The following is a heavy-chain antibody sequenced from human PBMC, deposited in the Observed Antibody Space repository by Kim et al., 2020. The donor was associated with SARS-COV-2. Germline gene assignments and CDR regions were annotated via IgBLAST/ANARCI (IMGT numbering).Heavy chain of an antibody. Sequence: GGSLRLSCAASGFTFSSYAMHWVRQAPGKGLEWVAVISYDGSNKYYADSVKGRFTISRDNSKNTLYLQMNSLRAEDTAVYYCAAVEYSSSSLDYWGQGTL. CDR3: AAVEYSSSSLDY. CDR2: ISYDGSNK. D-gene: IGHD6-6*01. CDR1: GFTFSSYA. V-gene: IGHV3-30-3*01. J-gene: IGHJ4*02.